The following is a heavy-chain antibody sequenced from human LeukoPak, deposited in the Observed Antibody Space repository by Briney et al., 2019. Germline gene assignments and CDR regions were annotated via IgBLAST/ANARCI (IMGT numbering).Heavy chain of an antibody. D-gene: IGHD3-10*01. CDR2: AGHSVETT. Sequence: QSGGSLRLSCAASGFTFGTYGMSWVCQAPGKGLEWVAVAGHSVETTHYADSVRGRFFVSRDNSKNTVYLQMNSLRADDTALYYCTKDSFLVIRGVGSDDGFAVWGQGTMVTVSS. V-gene: IGHV3-23*01. CDR1: GFTFGTYG. J-gene: IGHJ3*01. CDR3: TKDSFLVIRGVGSDDGFAV.